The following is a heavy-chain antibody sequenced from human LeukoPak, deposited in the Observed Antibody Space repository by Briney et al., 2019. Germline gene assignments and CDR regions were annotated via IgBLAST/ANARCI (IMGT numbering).Heavy chain of an antibody. CDR3: TRDHLAAAGSDAFDI. D-gene: IGHD6-13*01. CDR2: ISPYNDNT. CDR1: GYTFTSYG. J-gene: IGHJ3*02. Sequence: WASVKVSCKASGYTFTSYGISWVRQAPGQGLEWMGWISPYNDNTKYAQKFQGRLTVTTDTSTTTAYMDLRSLRSDDTAVYYCTRDHLAAAGSDAFDIWGQGTMVTVSS. V-gene: IGHV1-18*01.